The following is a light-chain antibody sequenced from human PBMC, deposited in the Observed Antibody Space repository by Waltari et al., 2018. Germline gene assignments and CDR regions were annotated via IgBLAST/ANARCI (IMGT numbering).Light chain of an antibody. CDR2: DAS. J-gene: IGKJ5*01. V-gene: IGKV1-33*01. CDR3: QQHYSLPIT. Sequence: DIQMTQSHSSLSASVGDRVTITCQASPGINKCLNWYQQRPGKAPDLLIYDASNLETGVPSRFSGSGSGTDFTFTISSVQPEDIATYYCQQHYSLPITFGQGTRLEIK. CDR1: PGINKC.